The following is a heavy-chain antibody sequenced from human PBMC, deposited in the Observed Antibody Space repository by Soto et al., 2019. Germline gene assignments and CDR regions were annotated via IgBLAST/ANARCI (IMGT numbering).Heavy chain of an antibody. CDR2: ISAYNGNT. CDR3: ASSLIVGYVLEGESH. D-gene: IGHD3-10*02. V-gene: IGHV1-18*01. J-gene: IGHJ4*02. CDR1: GYTFTSYG. Sequence: QVQLVQSGAEVKKPGASVKVSCKASGYTFTSYGISWVRQAPGQGLEWMGWISAYNGNTNYAQKLQGRVTMTTDTSKSTAYMELRSLRSDDTAVYYCASSLIVGYVLEGESHWGPGTLVTVSS.